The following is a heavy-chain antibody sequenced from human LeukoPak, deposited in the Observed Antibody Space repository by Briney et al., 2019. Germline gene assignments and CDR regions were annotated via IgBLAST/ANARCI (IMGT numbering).Heavy chain of an antibody. CDR1: GYRFIDNY. CDR2: INPRSGGT. Sequence: ASVKVSCKAPGYRFIDNYKHCVSQAPGQGLEWMGWINPRSGGTNFAQKFQGRVTLTRDTSITTGYMELSRLQSDDTAVYYCARETGRDGYKDLDYWGQGTLVTVSS. D-gene: IGHD5-24*01. J-gene: IGHJ4*02. V-gene: IGHV1-2*02. CDR3: ARETGRDGYKDLDY.